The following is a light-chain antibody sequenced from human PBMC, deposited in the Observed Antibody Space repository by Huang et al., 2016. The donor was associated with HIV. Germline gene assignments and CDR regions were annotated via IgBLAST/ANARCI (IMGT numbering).Light chain of an antibody. CDR2: GPS. J-gene: IGKJ4*01. V-gene: IGKV3-11*01. CDR1: QSVSHY. CDR3: QESDTWPRLT. Sequence: IVLTQTPASLSLSAGERATLTCRASQSVSHYLAWYQHNPGRPPRLLIYGPSRRATDIPAMFNGSGSGTDFTLTISSLEAEDSALYYCQESDTWPRLTLGGGTKVEIK.